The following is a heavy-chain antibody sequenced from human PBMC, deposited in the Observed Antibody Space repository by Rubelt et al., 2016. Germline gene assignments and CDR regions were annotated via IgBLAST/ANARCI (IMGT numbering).Heavy chain of an antibody. CDR3: AKVRTGTTALTYYYYGMDV. V-gene: IGHV3-30*02. J-gene: IGHJ6*02. CDR2: IRDDTSNK. D-gene: IGHD1-1*01. Sequence: WVAFIRDDTSNKYYADSVKGRFTISRDNSKNTLYLQMNSLRAEDTAVYYCAKVRTGTTALTYYYYGMDVWGQGTTVTVSS.